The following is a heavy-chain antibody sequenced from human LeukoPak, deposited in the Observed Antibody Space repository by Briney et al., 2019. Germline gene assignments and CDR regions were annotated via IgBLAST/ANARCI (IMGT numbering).Heavy chain of an antibody. V-gene: IGHV3-7*01. CDR2: IEQDGSEK. CDR3: ARDMKVGATGNYYYGMDV. J-gene: IGHJ6*02. CDR1: GFTFSSYW. Sequence: GGSLRLSCAASGFTFSSYWMSWVRQAPGKGLEWVANIEQDGSEKYYVDSVKGRFTISRDDAKNSLYLQMNSLRAEDTAVYYCARDMKVGATGNYYYGMDVWGQGTTVTVSS. D-gene: IGHD1-26*01.